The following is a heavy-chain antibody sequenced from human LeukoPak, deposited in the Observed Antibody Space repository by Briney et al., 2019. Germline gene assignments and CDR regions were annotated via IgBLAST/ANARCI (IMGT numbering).Heavy chain of an antibody. CDR3: ARVLYYYDSSGLRPLGY. CDR2: INPNSGGT. Sequence: ASVKVSCKASGYTSTGYYMHWVRQAPGQGLEWMGRINPNSGGTNYAQKFQGRVTMTRDTSISTAYMELSGLRSDDTAVYYCARVLYYYDSSGLRPLGYWGQGTLVTVSS. CDR1: GYTSTGYY. D-gene: IGHD3-22*01. J-gene: IGHJ4*02. V-gene: IGHV1-2*06.